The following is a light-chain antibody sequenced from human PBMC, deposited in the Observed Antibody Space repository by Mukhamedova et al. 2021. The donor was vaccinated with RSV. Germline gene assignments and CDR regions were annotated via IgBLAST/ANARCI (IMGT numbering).Light chain of an antibody. CDR2: KVS. CDR3: QHYHSYPLI. J-gene: IGKJ3*01. Sequence: GQSPRRLVYKVSNRDSGVPDRFSGSGSGTDFTLTISSLQAEDVAVYYCQHYHSYPLIFGPGTKVDLK. V-gene: IGKV4-1*01.